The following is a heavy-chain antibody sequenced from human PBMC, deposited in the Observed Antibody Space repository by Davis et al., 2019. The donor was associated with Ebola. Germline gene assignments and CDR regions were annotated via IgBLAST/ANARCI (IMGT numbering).Heavy chain of an antibody. V-gene: IGHV3-30*18. D-gene: IGHD2-8*02. CDR3: VKDEGCPTVGCYFDS. CDR2: ISIDGNFK. Sequence: PGGSLRLSCAASGFRFNVYGMHWVRQAPGKGPDEVAFISIDGNFKSYANSVKGRFTISRDNSMNTLHLQMNSLRPEDTAVYYCVKDEGCPTVGCYFDSWGQGTLVTVSS. J-gene: IGHJ4*02. CDR1: GFRFNVYG.